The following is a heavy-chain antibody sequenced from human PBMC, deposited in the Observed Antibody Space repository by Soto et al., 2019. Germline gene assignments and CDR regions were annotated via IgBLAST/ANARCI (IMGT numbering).Heavy chain of an antibody. CDR3: ASVNLRFSYGIDV. J-gene: IGHJ6*02. CDR2: ISSDGGST. V-gene: IGHV3-74*01. Sequence: PGGSLRLSCVASGFSFGSYWMHWVRQVPGGGLMWVSRISSDGGSTDYADSVQGRFTTSRDNAKNTLFLQMSSLRAEDTAVYFCASVNLRFSYGIDVWGQGTTVTVSS. D-gene: IGHD3-3*01. CDR1: GFSFGSYW.